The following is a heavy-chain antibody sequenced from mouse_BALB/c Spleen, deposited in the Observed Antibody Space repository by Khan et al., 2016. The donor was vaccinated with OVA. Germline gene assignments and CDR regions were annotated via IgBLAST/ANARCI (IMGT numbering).Heavy chain of an antibody. V-gene: IGHV5-6*01. J-gene: IGHJ4*01. CDR2: ISSGGSYT. D-gene: IGHD2-14*01. Sequence: EVELVESGGDLVKPGGSLKLSCAASGFTFSSYGMSWVRQTPDKRLEWVATISSGGSYTYYPDSVKGRFTISRDNAKNTLYLQMSSLKSEDTAMYDCERQGAGTGGFYYAMDYWGQGTSVTVSS. CDR3: ERQGAGTGGFYYAMDY. CDR1: GFTFSSYG.